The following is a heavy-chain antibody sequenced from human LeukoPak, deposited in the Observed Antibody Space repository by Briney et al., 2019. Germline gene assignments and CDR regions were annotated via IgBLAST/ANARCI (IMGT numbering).Heavy chain of an antibody. J-gene: IGHJ5*02. D-gene: IGHD3-3*01. CDR1: GCTFIIYA. V-gene: IGHV1-69*06. Sequence: ASVTVSFTSSGCTFIIYAISWVRQAPGQGLEWMGRIIPIFGTANYAQKFQGRVTITADKSTSTAYMELSSLRSEDTAVYYCARGTRVLRFLEWSNWFDPWGQGTLVTVSS. CDR3: ARGTRVLRFLEWSNWFDP. CDR2: IIPIFGTA.